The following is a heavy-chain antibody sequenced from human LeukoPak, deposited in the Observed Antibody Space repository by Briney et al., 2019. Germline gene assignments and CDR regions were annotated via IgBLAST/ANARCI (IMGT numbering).Heavy chain of an antibody. Sequence: SGTLSLTCTVSGGSISSANWWTWIRQPAGKGLEWIGRIYTSGTTNYNPSLTSRVSMSVDTSKNQFSLKLTSVTAADTAVYYCARGPYCGGECYFDYWGQGTLVTVSS. CDR2: IYTSGTT. D-gene: IGHD2-21*01. CDR3: ARGPYCGGECYFDY. V-gene: IGHV4-4*07. CDR1: GGSISSAN. J-gene: IGHJ4*02.